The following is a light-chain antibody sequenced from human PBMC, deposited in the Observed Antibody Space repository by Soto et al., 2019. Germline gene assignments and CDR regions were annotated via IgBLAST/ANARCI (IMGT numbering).Light chain of an antibody. CDR1: QSVSNY. CDR3: QQYGSSLT. J-gene: IGKJ4*01. Sequence: EVVLTQSPGTLSLSPGERATLSCRASQSVSNYLAWYQQKPGQAPRLIIYGASSRATGIPDRFSGSGSGTDFTLTISRLAPEDSAVYYCQQYGSSLTFGGGAKVEIK. V-gene: IGKV3-20*01. CDR2: GAS.